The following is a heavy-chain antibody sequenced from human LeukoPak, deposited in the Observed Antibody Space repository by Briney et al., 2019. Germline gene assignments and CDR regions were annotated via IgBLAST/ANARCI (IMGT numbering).Heavy chain of an antibody. J-gene: IGHJ4*02. Sequence: SETLSLTCTVSGGSISSYYWSWIRQPPGKGLEWIGYIYYSGSTNYNPSLKSRVTISVDTSKNQFSLKLSSVTAADTAVYYCATGIAVAGTSYFDYWGQGTLVTVSS. D-gene: IGHD6-19*01. CDR1: GGSISSYY. CDR2: IYYSGST. CDR3: ATGIAVAGTSYFDY. V-gene: IGHV4-59*01.